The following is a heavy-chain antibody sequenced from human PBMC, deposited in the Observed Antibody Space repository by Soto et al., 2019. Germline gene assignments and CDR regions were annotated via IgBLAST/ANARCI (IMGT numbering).Heavy chain of an antibody. CDR3: AGVLVYYCGSGSYHDP. Sequence: QVRLVQSGAEVKKLGASLKVSCKASVYTFTSYGISWVRQAPGQVLEWWGWISAYNGKTNYAQQLQGRGPMTTDTSTSKAYMELRSLRSDDTAVDCCAGVLVYYCGSGSYHDPWGQGTLVTVSS. CDR1: VYTFTSYG. V-gene: IGHV1-18*01. J-gene: IGHJ5*02. D-gene: IGHD3-10*01. CDR2: ISAYNGKT.